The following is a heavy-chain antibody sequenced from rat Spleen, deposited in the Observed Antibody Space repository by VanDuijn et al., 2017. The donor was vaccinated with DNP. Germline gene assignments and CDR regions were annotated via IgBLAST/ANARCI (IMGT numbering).Heavy chain of an antibody. D-gene: IGHD1-4*01. Sequence: EVKLVESGGGLVQPGRSLKLSCAASGFIFSDYDMAWVRKAPKKGLEWVATISSDGSSTNYRDTVKGRYIISRDNAKNTLYLQMDSLTSEHTATYYCASRPPPTRGPFDYWGQGVTVTVSS. CDR1: GFIFSDYD. J-gene: IGHJ2*01. CDR3: ASRPPPTRGPFDY. CDR2: ISSDGSST. V-gene: IGHV5-7*01.